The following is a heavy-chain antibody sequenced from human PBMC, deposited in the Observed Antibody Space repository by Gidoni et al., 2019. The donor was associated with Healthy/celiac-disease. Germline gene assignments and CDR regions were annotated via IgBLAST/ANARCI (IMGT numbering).Heavy chain of an antibody. J-gene: IGHJ4*02. CDR2: ITHTGST. Sequence: QVQLQQWGAGLLKPSETLSLTCAMSGPSFSGYYWSWIRQSPGRGLEWIAEITHTGSTNYKPSLRSRVTISVDASKNQFSLQLRSVTAADTAVYYCARGRYHDSSGFPYWGQGTLVTVYS. CDR3: ARGRYHDSSGFPY. D-gene: IGHD3-22*01. V-gene: IGHV4-34*01. CDR1: GPSFSGYY.